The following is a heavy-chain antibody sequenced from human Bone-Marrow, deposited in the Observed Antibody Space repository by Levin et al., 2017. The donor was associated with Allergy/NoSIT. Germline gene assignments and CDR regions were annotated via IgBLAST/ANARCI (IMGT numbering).Heavy chain of an antibody. D-gene: IGHD5-18*01. CDR1: GYTFTSYD. CDR2: MNPNSGNT. Sequence: PGGSLRLSCKASGYTFTSYDINWVRQATGQGLEWMGWMNPNSGNTGYAQKFQGRVTMTRNTSISTAYMELSSLRSEDTAVYYCARGVAYSPSTDYYYYYGMDGWGQGTTVTVSS. CDR3: ARGVAYSPSTDYYYYYGMDG. J-gene: IGHJ6*02. V-gene: IGHV1-8*01.